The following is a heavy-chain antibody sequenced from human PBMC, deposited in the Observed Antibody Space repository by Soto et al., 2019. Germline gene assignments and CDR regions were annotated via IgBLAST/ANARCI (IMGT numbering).Heavy chain of an antibody. CDR1: GGSISSYY. D-gene: IGHD3-22*01. CDR2: IYYSGST. CDR3: AREFGGYYDSSGYYYYFDY. V-gene: IGHV4-59*01. Sequence: SETLSLTCTVSGGSISSYYWSWIRQPPGKGLEWIGYIYYSGSTNYNPSLKSRVTISVDTSKNQFSLKLSSVTAADTAVYYCAREFGGYYDSSGYYYYFDYWGQGTLVTVS. J-gene: IGHJ4*02.